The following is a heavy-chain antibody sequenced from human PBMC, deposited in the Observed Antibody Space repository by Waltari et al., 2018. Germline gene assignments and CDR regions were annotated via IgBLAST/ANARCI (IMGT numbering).Heavy chain of an antibody. V-gene: IGHV3-30*18. CDR2: ISFDGSDK. CDR3: AKDHQWEVLLPIYQIDY. Sequence: QVQLVESGGGVVRPGRSLGLSCAASGFPFGRHVWFWVRQMPVKGLEWLTFISFDGSDKYYADSVKGRFTIYKDNSRNTLYLQMNSLRPEDTAVYFCAKDHQWEVLLPIYQIDYWGRGTLVTVSS. CDR1: GFPFGRHV. D-gene: IGHD1-26*01. J-gene: IGHJ4*02.